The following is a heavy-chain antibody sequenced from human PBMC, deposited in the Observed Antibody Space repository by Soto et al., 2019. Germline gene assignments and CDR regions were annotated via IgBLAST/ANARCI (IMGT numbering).Heavy chain of an antibody. D-gene: IGHD3-3*01. CDR3: ARDGGVFLEWLSSPYNWFDP. J-gene: IGHJ5*02. CDR2: IWYDGSNK. Sequence: GGSLRLSCAASGFTFSSYGMHWVRQAPGKGLEWVAVIWYDGSNKYYADSVKGRFTISRDNSKNTLYLQMNSLRAEDTAVYYCARDGGVFLEWLSSPYNWFDPWGQGTLVTVSS. CDR1: GFTFSSYG. V-gene: IGHV3-33*01.